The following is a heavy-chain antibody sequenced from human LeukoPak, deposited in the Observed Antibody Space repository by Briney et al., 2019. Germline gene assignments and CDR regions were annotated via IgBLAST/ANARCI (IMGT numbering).Heavy chain of an antibody. CDR3: ATGEGYCRGGTCYSGFDY. D-gene: IGHD2-15*01. J-gene: IGHJ4*02. V-gene: IGHV1-69*06. Sequence: SVKVSCKASGGTFSSYTISWVRQAPGQGLEWMGGIIPLFGTPDYAQKFQDRLTITADKSTSTAYMELSSLRFEDTAVYYCATGEGYCRGGTCYSGFDYWGQGTLVTVSS. CDR2: IIPLFGTP. CDR1: GGTFSSYT.